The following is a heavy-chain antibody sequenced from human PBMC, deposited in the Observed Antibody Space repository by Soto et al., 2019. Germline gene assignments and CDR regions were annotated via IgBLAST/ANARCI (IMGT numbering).Heavy chain of an antibody. V-gene: IGHV3-30*18. CDR1: GFTFSNYA. Sequence: QVQLVESGGGVVQPGRSLRLSCAASGFTFSNYAIHWVRQAPGRGLEWVTVISFDGSNKYYADSVKGLFTISRDKSKNTVYLQMNSLRVEHTAVYYCAKHGIAWDQTRSQLNWFDPWCQGTLVTVSS. CDR2: ISFDGSNK. D-gene: IGHD1-1*01. J-gene: IGHJ5*02. CDR3: AKHGIAWDQTRSQLNWFDP.